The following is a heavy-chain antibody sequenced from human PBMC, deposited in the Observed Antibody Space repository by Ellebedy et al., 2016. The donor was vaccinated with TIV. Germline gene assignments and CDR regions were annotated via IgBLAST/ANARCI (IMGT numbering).Heavy chain of an antibody. CDR2: IYHSGTT. Sequence: SETLSLXCTVSGYSISSGYYWGWIRQPPGKGLEWIGSIYHSGTTYYNPSLKSRVTISVDTSKNQFSLKLSSVTAADTAVYYCARPDSGSYVDSAFDIWGQGTMVTVSS. CDR1: GYSISSGYY. D-gene: IGHD1-26*01. CDR3: ARPDSGSYVDSAFDI. J-gene: IGHJ3*02. V-gene: IGHV4-38-2*02.